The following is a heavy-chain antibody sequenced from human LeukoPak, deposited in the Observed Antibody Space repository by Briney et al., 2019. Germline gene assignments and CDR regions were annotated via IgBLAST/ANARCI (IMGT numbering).Heavy chain of an antibody. CDR3: ARHPSPWARDGYYMDV. D-gene: IGHD5-24*01. V-gene: IGHV5-51*01. Sequence: HGESLKISCKGSGYSFTSYWIGWVRQMPGKGLEWMGIIYPGDSDTRYSPSFQGQVTISADKSISTAYLQWSSLKASDTAMYYCARHPSPWARDGYYMDVWGKGTTVTVSS. CDR1: GYSFTSYW. CDR2: IYPGDSDT. J-gene: IGHJ6*03.